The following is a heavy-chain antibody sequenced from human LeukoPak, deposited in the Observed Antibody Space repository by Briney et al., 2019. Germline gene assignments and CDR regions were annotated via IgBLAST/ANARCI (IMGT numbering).Heavy chain of an antibody. Sequence: GASVKVSCKASGYTFTGYYMHWVRQAPGQGLEWMGWINPNSGGTNYAQKFQGRVTMTRNTSISTAYMELSSLRSEDTAVYYCARDNDFDYWGQGTLVTVSS. CDR1: GYTFTGYY. CDR2: INPNSGGT. CDR3: ARDNDFDY. V-gene: IGHV1-2*02. J-gene: IGHJ4*02. D-gene: IGHD2-8*01.